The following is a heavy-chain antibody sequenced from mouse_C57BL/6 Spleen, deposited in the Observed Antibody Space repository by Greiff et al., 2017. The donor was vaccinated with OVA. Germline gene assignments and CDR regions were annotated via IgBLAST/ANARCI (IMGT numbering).Heavy chain of an antibody. J-gene: IGHJ2*01. Sequence: QVQLQQSGPELVKPGASVKISCKTSGYAFSSSWMNWVKQRPGKGLEWIGRIYPGDGDTNYNGKFKGKATLTADKSSSTAYMQLSSLTSEDSAVYFCARLGNWVPFDYWGQGTTLTVSS. CDR2: IYPGDGDT. D-gene: IGHD4-1*01. V-gene: IGHV1-82*01. CDR1: GYAFSSSW. CDR3: ARLGNWVPFDY.